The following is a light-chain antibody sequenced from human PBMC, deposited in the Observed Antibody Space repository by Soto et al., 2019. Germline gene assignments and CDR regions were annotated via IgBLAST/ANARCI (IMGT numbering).Light chain of an antibody. V-gene: IGLV2-14*01. CDR1: SGDIGNYNY. J-gene: IGLJ1*01. CDR2: EVY. CDR3: TSYRSSSSTYV. Sequence: QSVLSQPDSVSGSPGQSITISCTGTSGDIGNYNYVSWYQHYPGKAPRLLIYEVYNRPSGVSNRFSGSKSGDTASLTISGLQAEDEGDYYCTSYRSSSSTYVFGTGTKVTV.